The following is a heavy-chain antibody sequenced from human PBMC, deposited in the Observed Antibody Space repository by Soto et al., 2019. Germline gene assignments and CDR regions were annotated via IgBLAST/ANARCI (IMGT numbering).Heavy chain of an antibody. Sequence: QVQLVQSGAEVKKPGSSVKVSCKTSGGTFRTSAISWVRQAPGQGLEWMGGIMPVFSTPDYAQKYRGRVTITADESTGTAYMELSSLRAEDTAVYYCARDKDRQQLGGNCYYIMDVWGQGTTVTVSS. CDR1: GGTFRTSA. J-gene: IGHJ6*01. V-gene: IGHV1-69*12. CDR2: IMPVFSTP. CDR3: ARDKDRQQLGGNCYYIMDV. D-gene: IGHD3-10*01.